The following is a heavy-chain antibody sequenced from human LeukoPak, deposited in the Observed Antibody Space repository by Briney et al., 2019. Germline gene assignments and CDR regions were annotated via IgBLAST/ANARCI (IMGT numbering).Heavy chain of an antibody. CDR3: ARGHRSVANNWFDP. Sequence: SETLSLTCTVSGGSISTYYWSWIRQPPGKGLEWIGYIYYGGSTNYNPSLKSRVTISVDTSKNQFSLKLNSLTAADTAVYYCARGHRSVANNWFDPRGQGTLVTVSS. J-gene: IGHJ5*02. CDR1: GGSISTYY. D-gene: IGHD3-3*01. V-gene: IGHV4-59*01. CDR2: IYYGGST.